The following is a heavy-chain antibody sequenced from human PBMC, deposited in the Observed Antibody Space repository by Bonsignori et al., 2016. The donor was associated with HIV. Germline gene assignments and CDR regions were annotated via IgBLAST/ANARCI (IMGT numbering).Heavy chain of an antibody. Sequence: QVQLRQSGPGLVRPSQTLSLTCAISGDSVSSTRAAWSWIRQSPSRGLEWLGRTYYRSKWFNDYAVSAKSRITIDADTSKNQFSLHLTSVTPEDTAIYYCTRASDFGDYVFRNWG. CDR1: GDSVSSTRAA. CDR3: TRASDFGDYVFRN. D-gene: IGHD4-17*01. J-gene: IGHJ1*01. CDR2: TYYRSKWFN. V-gene: IGHV6-1*01.